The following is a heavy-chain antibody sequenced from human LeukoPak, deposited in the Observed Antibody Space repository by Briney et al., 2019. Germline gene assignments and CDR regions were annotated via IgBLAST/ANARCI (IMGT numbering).Heavy chain of an antibody. Sequence: GGSLTLSCAASGFTFSTYRVNWVRQAPGKGLEWVSAIRGSSDHIYYADSVKGRFTISRDNAKNSLFLQMNSLRAEDTAVYYCARAPTVLVGYCSSDSCQADYWGQGTLVTVSS. D-gene: IGHD2-2*01. CDR1: GFTFSTYR. V-gene: IGHV3-21*01. CDR3: ARAPTVLVGYCSSDSCQADY. J-gene: IGHJ4*02. CDR2: IRGSSDHI.